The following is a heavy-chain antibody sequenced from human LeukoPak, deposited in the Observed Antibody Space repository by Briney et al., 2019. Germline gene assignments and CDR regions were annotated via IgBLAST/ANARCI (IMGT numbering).Heavy chain of an antibody. V-gene: IGHV3-7*03. CDR3: ARGQTTVTN. J-gene: IGHJ4*02. CDR2: IKQDGSEK. CDR1: GFTFSSYA. Sequence: GGSLRLSCAASGFTFSSYAMHWVRQAPGKGLEWVANIKQDGSEKYYVDSVKGRFTISRDNAKNSLYLQMNSLRAGDTAVYYCARGQTTVTNWGQGTLVTVSS. D-gene: IGHD4-17*01.